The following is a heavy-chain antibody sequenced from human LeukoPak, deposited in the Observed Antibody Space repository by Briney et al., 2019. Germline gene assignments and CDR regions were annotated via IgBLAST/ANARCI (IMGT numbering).Heavy chain of an antibody. D-gene: IGHD7-27*01. J-gene: IGHJ6*03. Sequence: DSVKGRFTISRDNSKNTLYLQMNSLRAEDTAVYYCARGPRPWGFYYMDVWGKGTTVTVSS. CDR3: ARGPRPWGFYYMDV. V-gene: IGHV3-30*07.